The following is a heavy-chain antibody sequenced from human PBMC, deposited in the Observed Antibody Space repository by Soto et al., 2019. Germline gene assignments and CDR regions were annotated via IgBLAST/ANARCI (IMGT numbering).Heavy chain of an antibody. J-gene: IGHJ6*02. CDR2: IDPSDSYT. D-gene: IGHD6-19*01. CDR3: ARHGYSSGWYPRYYYYYGMDV. CDR1: GYSFTSYW. Sequence: AESLTNSCKDPGYSFTSYWISWVRQRPGKAPARVGRIDPSDSYTNYSPSFQGHVTISADKSISTAYLQWSSLKASDTAMYYCARHGYSSGWYPRYYYYYGMDVWGQGTTVTVSS. V-gene: IGHV5-10-1*01.